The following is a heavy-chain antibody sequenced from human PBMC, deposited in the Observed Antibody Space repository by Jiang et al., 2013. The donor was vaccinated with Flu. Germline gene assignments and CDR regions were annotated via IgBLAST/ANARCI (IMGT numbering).Heavy chain of an antibody. CDR2: IYWDDDK. CDR3: AHRLHGYSGSYDAFDI. J-gene: IGHJ3*02. CDR1: GFSLSTSGVD. D-gene: IGHD1-26*01. Sequence: KPTQTLTLTCTFSGFSLSTSGVDVGWIRQPPGKALEWLALIYWDDDKRYSPSLKSRLTITKDTSKNQVVLTMTNMDPVDTATYYCAHRLHGYSGSYDAFDIWGQGTMVTVSS. V-gene: IGHV2-5*02.